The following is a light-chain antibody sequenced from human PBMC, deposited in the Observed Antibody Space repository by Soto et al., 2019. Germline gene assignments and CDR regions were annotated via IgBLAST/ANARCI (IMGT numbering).Light chain of an antibody. Sequence: DIQMNQSPSSLSASVGDRVTITCRASQSISSYLNWYQQKPGKAPKLLIYAASSLQSGVPSRFSGSGSGTDFTLTISSLQPEDFATYYCQQSYSTPDTFGGGTKVEIK. CDR3: QQSYSTPDT. CDR2: AAS. J-gene: IGKJ4*01. CDR1: QSISSY. V-gene: IGKV1-39*01.